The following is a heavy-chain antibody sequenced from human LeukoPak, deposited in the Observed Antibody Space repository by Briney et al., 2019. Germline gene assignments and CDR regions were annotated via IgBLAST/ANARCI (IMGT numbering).Heavy chain of an antibody. V-gene: IGHV1-8*01. CDR2: MNPNSGNT. Sequence: ASVKVSCKASGYTFTSYDINWVRQATGQGLEWMGWMNPNSGNTGYAQKFQGRVTMTRNTSISTAYMELSSLRSEDTAVYYCARTPVYCSSTSCYYYYGMDVWGQGTTVTVSS. J-gene: IGHJ6*02. CDR3: ARTPVYCSSTSCYYYYGMDV. CDR1: GYTFTSYD. D-gene: IGHD2-2*01.